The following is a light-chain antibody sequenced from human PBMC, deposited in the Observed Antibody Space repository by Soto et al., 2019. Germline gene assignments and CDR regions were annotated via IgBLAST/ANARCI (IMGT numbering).Light chain of an antibody. Sequence: EIVLTQSPGTLSLSPGERATLSCRASQSVNSNYLAWYRRKPGQSPSLLIYGASTRATGIPGRFSGSGSGTDFTLTITRLAPEDFAVYYCQQDGSSPPKFGQGTKVEIK. CDR3: QQDGSSPPK. V-gene: IGKV3-20*01. J-gene: IGKJ1*01. CDR2: GAS. CDR1: QSVNSNY.